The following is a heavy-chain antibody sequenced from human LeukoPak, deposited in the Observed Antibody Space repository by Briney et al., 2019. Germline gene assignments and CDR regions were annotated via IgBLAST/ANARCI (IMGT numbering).Heavy chain of an antibody. CDR3: ARMVATTLYYYYYMDV. V-gene: IGHV3-21*04. Sequence: GRSLRLSCAASGFTFDDYAMHWVRQAPGKGLEWVSSISSSSSYIYYADSVKGRFTISRDNSKNTLYLQMNSLRAEDTAVYYCARMVATTLYYYYYMDVWGKGTTVTISS. CDR1: GFTFDDYA. D-gene: IGHD5-12*01. J-gene: IGHJ6*03. CDR2: ISSSSSYI.